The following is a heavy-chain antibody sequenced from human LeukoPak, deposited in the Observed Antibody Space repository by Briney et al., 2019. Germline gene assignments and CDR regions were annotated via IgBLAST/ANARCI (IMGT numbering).Heavy chain of an antibody. J-gene: IGHJ5*02. V-gene: IGHV1-69*04. D-gene: IGHD3-22*01. CDR1: GGTFSSYA. CDR3: ARDGGTYDSSGYYSHNWFDP. Sequence: ASVKVSCKASGGTFSSYAISWVRQAPGQGLEWMGRIIPILGIANYAQKFQGRVTITADKSTSTAYMELSSLRSEDTAVYYCARDGGTYDSSGYYSHNWFDPWGQGTLVTVSS. CDR2: IIPILGIA.